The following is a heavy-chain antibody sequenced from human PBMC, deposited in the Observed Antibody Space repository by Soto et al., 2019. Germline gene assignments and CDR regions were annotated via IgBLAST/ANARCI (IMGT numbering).Heavy chain of an antibody. D-gene: IGHD6-6*01. V-gene: IGHV3-7*01. CDR2: IRPDGSDK. J-gene: IGHJ4*02. CDR3: ARDWINSSSGRGIDY. CDR1: GFSFSNYC. Sequence: EVQLVASGGGLVQPGGSLRLSGAASGFSFSNYCMSWVRQAPGEGLEWVAYIRPDGSDKYYVDSVKGRSTISRDNARTSLYLQLNSLRAEATALYYWARDWINSSSGRGIDYWGLGTRLTFSS.